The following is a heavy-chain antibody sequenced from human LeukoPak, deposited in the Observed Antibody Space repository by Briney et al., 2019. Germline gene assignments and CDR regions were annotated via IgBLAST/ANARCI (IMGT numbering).Heavy chain of an antibody. D-gene: IGHD2-8*02. J-gene: IGHJ5*02. V-gene: IGHV3-23*01. CDR1: GFTFSSYE. CDR2: ISGSGGST. CDR3: AKSVVNGDPNWFDP. Sequence: GGSLRLSCAASGFTFSSYEMNWVRQAPGKGLEWVSAISGSGGSTYYADSVKGRFTISRDNSKNTLYLQMNSLRAEDTAVYYCAKSVVNGDPNWFDPWGQGTLVTVSS.